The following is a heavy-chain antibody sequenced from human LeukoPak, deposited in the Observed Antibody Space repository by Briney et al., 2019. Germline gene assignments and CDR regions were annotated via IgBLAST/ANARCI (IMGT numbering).Heavy chain of an antibody. CDR1: GGSISSSRYY. D-gene: IGHD3-22*01. CDR3: ARQDGPPSHYYDSSGYYPWYFDY. J-gene: IGHJ4*02. Sequence: SETLSLTCTVSGGSISSSRYYWGWIRQPPGKGLEWIGSIYYSGSTYYNPSLKSRVTISVDTSKNQFSLKLSSVTAADTAVYYCARQDGPPSHYYDSSGYYPWYFDYWGQGTLVTVSS. V-gene: IGHV4-39*01. CDR2: IYYSGST.